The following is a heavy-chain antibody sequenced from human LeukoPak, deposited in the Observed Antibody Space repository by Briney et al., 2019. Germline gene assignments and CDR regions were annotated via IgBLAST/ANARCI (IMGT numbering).Heavy chain of an antibody. V-gene: IGHV4-61*02. J-gene: IGHJ4*02. D-gene: IGHD3-3*01. Sequence: PSETLSLTCTVSGGSISSGSYYWSWIRQPAGKGLEWIGRIYTSGSTNYNPSLKSRVTISVDTSKNQFSLKLSSVTAADTAVYYCALRRVDYDFWSGIVTEGPFDYWGQGTLVTVSS. CDR2: IYTSGST. CDR3: ALRRVDYDFWSGIVTEGPFDY. CDR1: GGSISSGSYY.